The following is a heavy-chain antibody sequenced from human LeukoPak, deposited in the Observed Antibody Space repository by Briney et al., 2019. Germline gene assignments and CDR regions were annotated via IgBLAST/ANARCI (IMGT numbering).Heavy chain of an antibody. CDR3: TTSSWIQLWLVY. CDR2: IRYVGINK. Sequence: PGGSLRLSCAASGFTFSTYGMHWVRQAPGKGLEWVSFIRYVGINKYYADSVKGRFTISRDNSKNTLYLQMNSLKTEDTAVYYCTTSSWIQLWLVYWGQGTLVTVSS. J-gene: IGHJ4*02. D-gene: IGHD5-18*01. CDR1: GFTFSTYG. V-gene: IGHV3-30*02.